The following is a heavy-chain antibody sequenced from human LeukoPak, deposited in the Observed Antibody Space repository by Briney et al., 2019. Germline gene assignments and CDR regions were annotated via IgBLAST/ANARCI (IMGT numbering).Heavy chain of an antibody. CDR3: ARHVPTAVAGYEVLIDYYYYYMDV. CDR2: IYYSGST. V-gene: IGHV4-39*01. J-gene: IGHJ6*03. D-gene: IGHD6-19*01. CDR1: GGSISSSSYY. Sequence: SETLSLTCTVSGGSISSSSYYWGWIRQPPGKGLEWIGSIYYSGSTYYNPSLKSRVTISVDASKNQFSLKLSSVTAADTAVYYCARHVPTAVAGYEVLIDYYYYYMDVWGKGTTVTISS.